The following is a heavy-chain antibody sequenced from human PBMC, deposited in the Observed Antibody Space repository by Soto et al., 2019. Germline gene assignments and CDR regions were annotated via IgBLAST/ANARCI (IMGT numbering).Heavy chain of an antibody. CDR3: AGDRGGITVSSKPLGEWFDP. D-gene: IGHD3-16*01. CDR1: GVSIDNFF. V-gene: IGHV4-59*01. Sequence: QVQLQESGPGLVRPSETLSLTCTVSGVSIDNFFWSWIRQPPGKGLAWIGYVSQGGTAAYMAEGETTSYNPALESRATISLDLPKNQFSLKLASVTAADTAVYSCAGDRGGITVSSKPLGEWFDPWGQGTLVTVSS. J-gene: IGHJ5*02. CDR2: VSQGGTAAYMAEGETT.